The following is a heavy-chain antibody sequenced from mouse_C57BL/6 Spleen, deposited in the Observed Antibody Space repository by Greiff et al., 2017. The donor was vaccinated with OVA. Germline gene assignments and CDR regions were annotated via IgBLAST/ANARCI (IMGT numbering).Heavy chain of an antibody. V-gene: IGHV1-72*01. D-gene: IGHD1-1*01. CDR3: AGEGATTVVGEVFDY. CDR1: GYTFTSYW. CDR2: IDPNSGGT. Sequence: QVQLQQSGAELVKPGASVKLSCKASGYTFTSYWMHWVKQRPGRGLEWIGRIDPNSGGTKYNEKFKSKATLTVDKPSSTAYMQLSSLTSEDSAVYYCAGEGATTVVGEVFDYWGQGTTLTVSS. J-gene: IGHJ2*01.